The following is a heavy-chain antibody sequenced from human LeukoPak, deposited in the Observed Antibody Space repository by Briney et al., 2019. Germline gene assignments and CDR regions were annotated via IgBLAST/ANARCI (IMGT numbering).Heavy chain of an antibody. CDR3: ARDREDIVATMGTNWFDP. CDR2: ISAYNGNT. CDR1: GYTFTSYG. D-gene: IGHD5-12*01. Sequence: ASVKVSCKASGYTFTSYGISWVRQAPGQGLEWMGWISAYNGNTNYAQKLQGRVTMTTDTSTSTAYMELRSLRSDDTAVYYCARDREDIVATMGTNWFDPWGQGTLVTVSS. V-gene: IGHV1-18*01. J-gene: IGHJ5*02.